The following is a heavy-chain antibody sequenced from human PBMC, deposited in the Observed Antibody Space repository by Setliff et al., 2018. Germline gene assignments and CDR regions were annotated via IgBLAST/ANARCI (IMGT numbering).Heavy chain of an antibody. CDR3: ARAPNFWSGYVDY. D-gene: IGHD3-3*01. J-gene: IGHJ4*02. V-gene: IGHV4-39*07. Sequence: PSETLSLTCTVSGGSISSGGYYWSWIRQHPGKGLEWIGEINHSGSTNYNPSLKSRVTISVDTSKNQFSLKLSSVTAEDTAVYYCARAPNFWSGYVDYWGQGTLVTVSS. CDR2: INHSGST. CDR1: GGSISSGGYY.